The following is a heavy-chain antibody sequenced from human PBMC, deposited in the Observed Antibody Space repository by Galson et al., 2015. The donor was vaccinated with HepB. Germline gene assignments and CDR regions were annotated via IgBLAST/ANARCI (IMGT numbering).Heavy chain of an antibody. V-gene: IGHV3-66*01. CDR2: IYSGGST. Sequence: SLRLSCAASGFTVSSDYMSWVCQAPGKGLEWVSVIYSGGSTYYADSVKGRFTISRDNSKNTLYLQMNSLRAEDTAVYYCARDRGHDSSGYHYYGMDVWGQGTTVTVSS. D-gene: IGHD3-22*01. CDR1: GFTVSSDY. CDR3: ARDRGHDSSGYHYYGMDV. J-gene: IGHJ6*02.